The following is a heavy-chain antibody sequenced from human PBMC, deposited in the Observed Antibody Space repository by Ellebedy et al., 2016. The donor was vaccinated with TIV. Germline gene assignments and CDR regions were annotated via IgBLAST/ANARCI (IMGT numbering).Heavy chain of an antibody. CDR1: GFSFSNYA. CDR3: ARGLGYCSSTSCSGGSD. D-gene: IGHD2-2*01. J-gene: IGHJ4*02. Sequence: GESLKISCVASGFSFSNYAMAWVRQGPGKGLEWISYIPYNTDPIHYADFVKGRFTISRDNAKKSLYLQMDSLRAEDTAVYYWARGLGYCSSTSCSGGSDWGQGTPVTVSS. CDR2: IPYNTDPI. V-gene: IGHV3-48*04.